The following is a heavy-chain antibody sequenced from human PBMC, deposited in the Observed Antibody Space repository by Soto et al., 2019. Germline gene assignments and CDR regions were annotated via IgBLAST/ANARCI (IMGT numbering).Heavy chain of an antibody. J-gene: IGHJ4*02. V-gene: IGHV1-24*01. Sequence: ASVKVSCKVSGYTLTELSMHWVRQAPGKGLEWMGGFDPEDGETIYAQKFQGRVTMTEDTSTDTAYMELSSLRSEDTAVYYCATDLELRRFRLHWGQGTLVTVSS. CDR1: GYTLTELS. CDR3: ATDLELRRFRLH. CDR2: FDPEDGET. D-gene: IGHD1-26*01.